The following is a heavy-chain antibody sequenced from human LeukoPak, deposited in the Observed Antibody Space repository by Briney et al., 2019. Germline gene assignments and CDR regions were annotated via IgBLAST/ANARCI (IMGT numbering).Heavy chain of an antibody. V-gene: IGHV4-31*03. CDR2: ISYSGST. CDR3: ARVFLDRRVDGGTGWFDP. D-gene: IGHD1/OR15-1a*01. Sequence: PSETLSLTCTVSGGSISSGGYFWSWVRQHPGKGLEWIGYISYSGSTYYNPSLKSRVTISVDTSKNQFSLKLSSMTAADTAVYYCARVFLDRRVDGGTGWFDPWGQGTLVTVSS. J-gene: IGHJ5*02. CDR1: GGSISSGGYF.